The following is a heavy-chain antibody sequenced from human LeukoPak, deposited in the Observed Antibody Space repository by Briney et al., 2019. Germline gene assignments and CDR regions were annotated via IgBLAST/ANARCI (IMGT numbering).Heavy chain of an antibody. J-gene: IGHJ4*02. Sequence: PGGSLRLSCAASGFTVSSNYMSWVRQAPGKGLEWVSIIYSGGNTYYADSVKGRFTISRDNSKNTLYLQMNSLRAEDTAVYYCASLGRIAARLQGNDYWGQGTLVTVSS. CDR3: ASLGRIAARLQGNDY. CDR1: GFTVSSNY. V-gene: IGHV3-53*05. D-gene: IGHD6-6*01. CDR2: IYSGGNT.